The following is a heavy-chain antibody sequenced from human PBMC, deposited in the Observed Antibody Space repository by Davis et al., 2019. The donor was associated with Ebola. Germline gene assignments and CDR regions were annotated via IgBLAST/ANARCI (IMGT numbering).Heavy chain of an antibody. V-gene: IGHV3-23*01. CDR1: GFTFSSYA. CDR2: IGGGGGSI. Sequence: GGSLRLSCAASGFTFSSYAMSWVRQAPGKGLEWVSSIGGGGGSIYYADSVKGRFTISRDNSKNTLYLQMNSLRAEDTAVYYCAKAGHCGNYCSFDSWGQGTLVTVSS. D-gene: IGHD1-26*01. CDR3: AKAGHCGNYCSFDS. J-gene: IGHJ4*02.